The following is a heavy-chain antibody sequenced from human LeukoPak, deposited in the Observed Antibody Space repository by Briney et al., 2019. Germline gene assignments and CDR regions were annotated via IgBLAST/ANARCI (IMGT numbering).Heavy chain of an antibody. Sequence: GRSLRLSCAASGFTFSAYGIHWVRQAPGKGLEWVALISFDGTSKDYTDSVKGRFTISRDNAKNTLYLQMNSLRAEDTAVYYCAKRLFDYWGQGTLVTVSS. CDR1: GFTFSAYG. CDR2: ISFDGTSK. J-gene: IGHJ4*02. CDR3: AKRLFDY. V-gene: IGHV3-30*18.